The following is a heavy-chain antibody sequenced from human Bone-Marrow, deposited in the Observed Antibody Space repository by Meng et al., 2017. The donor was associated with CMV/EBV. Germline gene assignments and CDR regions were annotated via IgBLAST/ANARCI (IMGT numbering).Heavy chain of an antibody. CDR2: ISYSGSTI. Sequence: GGSLRLSCAASGFTLSSYEVNWVRQAPGKGLEWVAYISYSGSTIYYAESVKGRFTTSRDNAMNSVSLQMNSLRVEDTALYYCATDYVPSYWGPGTLVTVSS. V-gene: IGHV3-48*03. J-gene: IGHJ4*02. CDR1: GFTLSSYE. D-gene: IGHD3-16*01. CDR3: ATDYVPSY.